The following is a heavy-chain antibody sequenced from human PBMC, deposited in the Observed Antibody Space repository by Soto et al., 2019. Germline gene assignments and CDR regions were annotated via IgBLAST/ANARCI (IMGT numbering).Heavy chain of an antibody. V-gene: IGHV1-3*01. D-gene: IGHD6-13*01. CDR1: GYTFTSYA. CDR2: INAGNGNI. Sequence: QVQLVQSGAEVKKPGASVKVSCKTSGYTFTSYAMHWVRQAPGQRLEWMGWINAGNGNIKYSQKFQGRVTIPRDTPASTAYMELSSLSSEDTAVYSCASACSWFVTDYWGQGTLVIVSS. J-gene: IGHJ4*02. CDR3: ASACSWFVTDY.